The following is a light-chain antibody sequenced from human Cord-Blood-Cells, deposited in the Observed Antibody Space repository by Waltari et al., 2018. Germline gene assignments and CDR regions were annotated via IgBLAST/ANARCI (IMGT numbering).Light chain of an antibody. Sequence: EIVLTPSPATLSLSPGERATLSCRASQSVSSYLAWYQQKPGQAPRLLIYDASNRATGIPARFSGSGSGTDFTLTISSLEPEDFAVYYCQQRSNWPRYSFGHGTKLEIK. V-gene: IGKV3-11*01. CDR1: QSVSSY. J-gene: IGKJ2*03. CDR3: QQRSNWPRYS. CDR2: DAS.